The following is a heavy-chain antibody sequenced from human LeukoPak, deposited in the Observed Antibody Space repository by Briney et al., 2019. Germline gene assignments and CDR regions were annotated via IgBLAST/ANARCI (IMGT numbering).Heavy chain of an antibody. CDR1: GFTFSSYW. CDR2: IKQEGSEK. Sequence: PGGSLRLSCAASGFTFSSYWMSWVRQAPGKGLEWVANIKQEGSEKYYVDSVKGRFTISRNNAKTALYMQMNSLRAEDTAVYYCAREFVRLRTLDYWGQGTLVTVSS. V-gene: IGHV3-7*01. D-gene: IGHD4-17*01. CDR3: AREFVRLRTLDY. J-gene: IGHJ4*02.